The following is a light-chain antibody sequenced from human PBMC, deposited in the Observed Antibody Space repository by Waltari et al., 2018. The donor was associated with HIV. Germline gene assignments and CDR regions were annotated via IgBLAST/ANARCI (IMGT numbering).Light chain of an antibody. CDR2: RSD. CDR3: GAWDDSLRIYV. Sequence: QSVLTQPPSASGTPVQRVTISCSGSSSHIGSIYVYWYQHLPGAAPKLLIYRSDQRPSGVPDRFSGTKSGTSASLTISGRRSEDEGDYYCGAWDDSLRIYVFGTGTKVTVL. CDR1: SSHIGSIY. V-gene: IGLV1-47*01. J-gene: IGLJ1*01.